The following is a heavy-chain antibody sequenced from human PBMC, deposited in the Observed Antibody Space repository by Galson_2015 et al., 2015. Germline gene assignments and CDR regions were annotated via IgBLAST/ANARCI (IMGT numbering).Heavy chain of an antibody. CDR3: AKQADGGYLRPDTCDI. Sequence: SLRLSCAASGFTFSSYAMTWVRQAPGKGLEWVSGISGRGGSTYYADSVKGRFTVSRDNAKNTLYLQMNSLRAEDTAVYYCAKQADGGYLRPDTCDIWGQGTTVTVSS. V-gene: IGHV3-23*01. D-gene: IGHD5-12*01. J-gene: IGHJ3*02. CDR1: GFTFSSYA. CDR2: ISGRGGST.